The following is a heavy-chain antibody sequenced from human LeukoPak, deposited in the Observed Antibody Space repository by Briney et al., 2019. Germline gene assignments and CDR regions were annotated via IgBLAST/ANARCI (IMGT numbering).Heavy chain of an antibody. CDR3: AKVIIAAAGHLLN. Sequence: GGSLRLSCAASGFTFSSYSMNWVRQAPGKGLEWVSSISSSSSYIYYADSVKGRFTISRDNAKNSLYLQMNSLRAEDTAVYYCAKVIIAAAGHLLNWGQGTLVTVSS. CDR2: ISSSSSYI. CDR1: GFTFSSYS. V-gene: IGHV3-21*01. D-gene: IGHD6-13*01. J-gene: IGHJ4*02.